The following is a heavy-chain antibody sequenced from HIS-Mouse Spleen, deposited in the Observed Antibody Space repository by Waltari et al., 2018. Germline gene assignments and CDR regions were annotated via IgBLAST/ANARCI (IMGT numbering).Heavy chain of an antibody. CDR3: AKASSGWLDY. CDR1: GFTFSSYG. CDR2: ISYDGSNK. J-gene: IGHJ4*02. Sequence: QVQLVESGGGVVQPGRSLRLSCAASGFTFSSYGMQWFRQSPGKGLEWVAVISYDGSNKYYADSVKGRFTISRDNSKNTLYLQMNSLRAEDTAVYYCAKASSGWLDYWGQGTLVTVSS. D-gene: IGHD6-19*01. V-gene: IGHV3-30*18.